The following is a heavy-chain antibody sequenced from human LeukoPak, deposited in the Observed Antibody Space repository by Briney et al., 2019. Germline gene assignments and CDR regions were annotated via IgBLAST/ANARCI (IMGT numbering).Heavy chain of an antibody. Sequence: GGPLRLSCEASGFTFGSYSMNWVRQSPGKGLEWVSSISTSSDYIYYADSVKGRFTISRDNAENSLFLQVNSLRAEDTAVYYCARGCSGGSCYDYWGQGTLVTVSS. D-gene: IGHD2-15*01. J-gene: IGHJ4*02. CDR3: ARGCSGGSCYDY. CDR1: GFTFGSYS. CDR2: ISTSSDYI. V-gene: IGHV3-21*01.